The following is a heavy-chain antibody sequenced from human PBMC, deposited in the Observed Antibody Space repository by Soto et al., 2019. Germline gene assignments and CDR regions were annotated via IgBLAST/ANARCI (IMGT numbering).Heavy chain of an antibody. D-gene: IGHD3-16*01. Sequence: EVQLLESGGGLVQPGGSLRLSCAASGSSFSSYAMNWVRQAPGKGLEWVSSISGPGSITYYADSVKGRFTISRDNSNDMLYMQMNGLRVEDTAVYYCAKGGFWVHYGMDVWGQWTTVTVSS. J-gene: IGHJ6*02. V-gene: IGHV3-23*01. CDR1: GSSFSSYA. CDR3: AKGGFWVHYGMDV. CDR2: ISGPGSIT.